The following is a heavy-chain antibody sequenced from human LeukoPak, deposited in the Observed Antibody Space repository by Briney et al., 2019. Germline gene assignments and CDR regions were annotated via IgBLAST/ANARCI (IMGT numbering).Heavy chain of an antibody. CDR2: IRYDGSNK. D-gene: IGHD2-21*02. CDR1: GFTFSSYG. J-gene: IGHJ4*02. CDR3: AKEPILIVVVTANRAEAAGGRDY. V-gene: IGHV3-30*02. Sequence: QPGGSLRLSCAASGFTFSSYGMHWVRQAPGKGLEWVAFIRYDGSNKYYADSVKGRFTISRDNSKNTLYLQMNSLRAEDTAVYYCAKEPILIVVVTANRAEAAGGRDYWGQGTLVTVSS.